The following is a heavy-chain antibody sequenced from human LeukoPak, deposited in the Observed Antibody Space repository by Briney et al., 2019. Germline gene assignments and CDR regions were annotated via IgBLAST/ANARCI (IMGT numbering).Heavy chain of an antibody. V-gene: IGHV1-3*01. J-gene: IGHJ6*04. D-gene: IGHD2-2*01. CDR3: ARGYEDIVVVPAGGYYGMDV. Sequence: ASVKVSCKASGYTFTSYAMHWVRQAPGQRLEWMGWINAGNSNTKYSQKFQGRVTITRDTSASTAYMELSSLRSEDTAVYYCARGYEDIVVVPAGGYYGMDVWGKGTTVTVSS. CDR1: GYTFTSYA. CDR2: INAGNSNT.